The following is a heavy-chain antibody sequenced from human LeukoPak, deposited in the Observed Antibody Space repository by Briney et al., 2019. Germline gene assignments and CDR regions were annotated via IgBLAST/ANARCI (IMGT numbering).Heavy chain of an antibody. D-gene: IGHD3-3*01. CDR2: IYYSGST. J-gene: IGHJ4*02. CDR1: GGSISSGDYY. CDR3: ASGYYDFWSGYSYYFDY. Sequence: PSETLSLTCTVSGGSISSGDYYWSWVRQPPGKGLEWIGYIYYSGSTYYNPSLKSRFTISVDTSKNQFSLKLSSVTAADTAVYYCASGYYDFWSGYSYYFDYWGQGTLVTVSS. V-gene: IGHV4-30-4*01.